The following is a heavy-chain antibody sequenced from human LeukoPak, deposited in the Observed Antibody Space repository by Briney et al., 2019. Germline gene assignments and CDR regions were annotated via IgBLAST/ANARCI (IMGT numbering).Heavy chain of an antibody. V-gene: IGHV4-59*11. J-gene: IGHJ4*02. Sequence: SETLSLTCTVSGGSISSHYWSWIRQPPGKGLEWIGYIYYSGSTNYNPSLKSRVTISVDTSKNQFSLKLSSVTAADTAVYYCASALYSSGWYAYWGQGTLVTVSS. CDR3: ASALYSSGWYAY. CDR1: GGSISSHY. CDR2: IYYSGST. D-gene: IGHD6-19*01.